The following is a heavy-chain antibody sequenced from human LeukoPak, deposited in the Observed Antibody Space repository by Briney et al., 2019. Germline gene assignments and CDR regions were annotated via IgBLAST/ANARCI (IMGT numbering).Heavy chain of an antibody. V-gene: IGHV3-21*01. Sequence: GGSLRLSCAASGFTFSSYSMNWVRQAPGKGLEWVSSISSSSSYIYYADSVEGRFTISRDNAKNSLYLQMNSLRAEDTAVYYCARGGSGNWNAPFDYWGQGTLVTVPS. CDR1: GFTFSSYS. CDR3: ARGGSGNWNAPFDY. CDR2: ISSSSSYI. D-gene: IGHD1-1*01. J-gene: IGHJ4*02.